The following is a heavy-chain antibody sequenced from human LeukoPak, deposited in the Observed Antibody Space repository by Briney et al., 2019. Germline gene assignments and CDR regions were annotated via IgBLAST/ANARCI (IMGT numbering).Heavy chain of an antibody. Sequence: PGGSLRLSCAASGFSFSRYSIHWVRQAPGKGLEWVAVISSDGNSKNFALSVKGRFAISRDNSKNTLFLQMNNLRSEDTALYYCVSPTADYPFLYYFDSWGQGTLVTVSS. CDR2: ISSDGNSK. CDR1: GFSFSRYS. V-gene: IGHV3-30*09. J-gene: IGHJ4*02. D-gene: IGHD5-12*01. CDR3: VSPTADYPFLYYFDS.